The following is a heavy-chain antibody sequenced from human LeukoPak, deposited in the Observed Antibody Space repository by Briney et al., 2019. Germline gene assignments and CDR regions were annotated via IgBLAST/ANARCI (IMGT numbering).Heavy chain of an antibody. Sequence: SETLSLTCTVSGASITSGSHYWSWIRQPAGKGLEWIGRIYTSGSTDYSPSLRSRVTISLETSNNEVSLKLSSVTAADTAVYYCARGKWELVPPLVDYWGKGTLVTVSS. CDR2: IYTSGST. CDR3: ARGKWELVPPLVDY. V-gene: IGHV4-61*02. D-gene: IGHD1-26*01. CDR1: GASITSGSHY. J-gene: IGHJ4*02.